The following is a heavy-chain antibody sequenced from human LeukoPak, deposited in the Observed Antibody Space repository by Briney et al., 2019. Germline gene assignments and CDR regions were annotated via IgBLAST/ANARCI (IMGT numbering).Heavy chain of an antibody. D-gene: IGHD5-24*01. Sequence: GESLKISCKGSGYSFASYLIGWVRQMPGKGLEWMGIIYPGDSGTRYSPSFQGQVTISADKPTSTASPQWSSLKASDTAMYYCARIRDGYNSLFDYWGQGTLVTVSS. CDR3: ARIRDGYNSLFDY. CDR1: GYSFASYL. V-gene: IGHV5-51*04. CDR2: IYPGDSGT. J-gene: IGHJ4*02.